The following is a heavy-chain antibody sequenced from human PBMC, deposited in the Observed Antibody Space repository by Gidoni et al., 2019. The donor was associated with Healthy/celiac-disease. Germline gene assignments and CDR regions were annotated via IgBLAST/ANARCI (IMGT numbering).Heavy chain of an antibody. J-gene: IGHJ6*02. V-gene: IGHV4-34*01. D-gene: IGHD2-15*01. CDR2: INHSGST. CDR3: ARGLCSGGSCYRLLVYYGMDV. Sequence: GLEWIGEINHSGSTNYNPSLKSRVTISVDTSKNQFSLKLSSVTAADTAVYYCARGLCSGGSCYRLLVYYGMDVWGQGTTVTVSS.